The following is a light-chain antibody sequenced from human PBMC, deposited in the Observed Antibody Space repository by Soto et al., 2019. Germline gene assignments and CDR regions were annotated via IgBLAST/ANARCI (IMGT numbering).Light chain of an antibody. CDR1: QSVSSN. V-gene: IGKV3-15*01. CDR3: QQYNNGWT. CDR2: GAS. J-gene: IGKJ1*01. Sequence: EIVMTQSPATLSVSPGERATLSRRATQSVSSNLAWYQQKPGQAPRLLIYGASTRATGLPARFSGSGSGTEFTLTISSLQPEDFAVYYCQQYNNGWTFGQGTKV.